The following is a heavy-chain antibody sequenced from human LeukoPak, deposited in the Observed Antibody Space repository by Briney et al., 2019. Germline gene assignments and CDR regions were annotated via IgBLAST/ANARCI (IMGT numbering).Heavy chain of an antibody. J-gene: IGHJ3*02. V-gene: IGHV4-39*07. CDR3: ARGYSYGPDI. CDR1: GGSISSSSYY. D-gene: IGHD5-18*01. Sequence: PSETLSLTCTVSGGSISSSSYYWGWIRQPPGKGLEWIGSIYYSGSTYYNPSLKSRVTISVDTSKNQFSLKLSSVTAADTAVYYCARGYSYGPDIWGQGTMVTVSS. CDR2: IYYSGST.